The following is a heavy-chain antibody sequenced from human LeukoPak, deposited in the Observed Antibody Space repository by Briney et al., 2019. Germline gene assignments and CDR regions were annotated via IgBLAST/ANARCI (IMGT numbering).Heavy chain of an antibody. V-gene: IGHV1-46*01. Sequence: ASVKVSCKASGYTFTSYYMDWVRQAPGQGLEWMGIINPNSGNTGYAQKFQGRVTMTRDMSTSTVYMELSSLRSEDTAVYYCARVAAEVVGVPGAIGFGWLRRDYYYMDVWGKGTTVTVSS. D-gene: IGHD2-2*02. CDR3: ARVAAEVVGVPGAIGFGWLRRDYYYMDV. J-gene: IGHJ6*03. CDR2: INPNSGNT. CDR1: GYTFTSYY.